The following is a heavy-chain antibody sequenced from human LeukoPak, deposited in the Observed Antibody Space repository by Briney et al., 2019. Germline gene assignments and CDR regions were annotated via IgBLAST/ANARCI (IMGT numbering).Heavy chain of an antibody. Sequence: PGGSLRLSCAASGFTFSSYAMSWVRQAPGKGLEWVSAISGSGGSTYYADSVKGRFTISRDNSKNTLYLQMNSLRAEDTAVYYCAKGDGITIFGVDSKTVSSHFDYWGQGTLVTVSS. V-gene: IGHV3-23*01. CDR1: GFTFSSYA. J-gene: IGHJ4*02. D-gene: IGHD3-3*01. CDR3: AKGDGITIFGVDSKTVSSHFDY. CDR2: ISGSGGST.